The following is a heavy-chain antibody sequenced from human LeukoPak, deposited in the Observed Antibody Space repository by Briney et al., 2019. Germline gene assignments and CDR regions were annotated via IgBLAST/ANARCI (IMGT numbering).Heavy chain of an antibody. CDR1: GYTFTSYD. CDR2: MNPNSGNT. D-gene: IGHD6-13*01. Sequence: ASVKVSCKASGYTFTSYDINWVRQATGLGLEWMGWMNPNSGNTGYAQKFQGRVTMTRNTSISTAYMELSSLRSEDTAVYYCARTPIAAAGRGVDYWGQGTLVTVSS. V-gene: IGHV1-8*01. CDR3: ARTPIAAAGRGVDY. J-gene: IGHJ4*02.